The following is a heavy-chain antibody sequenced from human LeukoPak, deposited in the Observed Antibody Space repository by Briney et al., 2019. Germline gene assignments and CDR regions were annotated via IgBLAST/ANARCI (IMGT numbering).Heavy chain of an antibody. CDR3: ARGSTAAAGTFGGRRNYYYYYGMDV. V-gene: IGHV4-34*01. J-gene: IGHJ6*02. CDR1: GGSFSGYY. CDR2: INHSGST. D-gene: IGHD6-13*01. Sequence: PSETLSLTCAVYGGSFSGYYWSWIRQPPGKGLEWIGEINHSGSTNYNPSLKSRVTISVDTSKNQFSLKLSSVTAADTAVYYCARGSTAAAGTFGGRRNYYYYYGMDVWGQGTTVTVSS.